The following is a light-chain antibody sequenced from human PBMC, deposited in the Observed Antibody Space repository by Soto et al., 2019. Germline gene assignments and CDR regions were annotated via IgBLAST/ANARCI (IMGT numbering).Light chain of an antibody. CDR2: EVS. J-gene: IGLJ1*01. Sequence: QSALTQPASVSGSPGQSITISCTGTSSDVGGYNYVSWYQQHPGKAPKLMIYEVSNRPSGVSNRFSGSKSDNTASLTISGLQAEDEADYYCQSYDNSLSVYVFGTGTKVTVL. CDR1: SSDVGGYNY. V-gene: IGLV2-14*01. CDR3: QSYDNSLSVYV.